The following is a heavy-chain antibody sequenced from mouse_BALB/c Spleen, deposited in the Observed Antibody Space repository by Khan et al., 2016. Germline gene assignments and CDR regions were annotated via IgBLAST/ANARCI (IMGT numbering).Heavy chain of an antibody. Sequence: QIQLVQSGPELKKPGETVKISCKASGYNFENYGMNWVRQTPGKGLEWMGWIKTYSGEPTNAADFKGRFAISLDASASTVYLQINSLKNEDMATYFCARRRQLDLCYTMDCGGQGTSVVVSS. CDR1: GYNFENYG. D-gene: IGHD6-1*01. CDR2: IKTYSGEP. V-gene: IGHV9-1*02. CDR3: ARRRQLDLCYTMDC. J-gene: IGHJ4*01.